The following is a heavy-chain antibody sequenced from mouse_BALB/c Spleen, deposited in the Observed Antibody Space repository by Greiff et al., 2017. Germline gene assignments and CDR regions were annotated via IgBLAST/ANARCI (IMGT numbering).Heavy chain of an antibody. CDR2: ISYDGSN. D-gene: IGHD1-1*01. Sequence: DVKLQESGPGLVKPSQSLSLTCSVTGYSITSGYYWNWIRQFPGNKLEWMGYISYDGSNNYNPSLKNRISITRDTSKNQFFLKLNSVTTEDTATYYCAREGYGSWFAYWGQGTLVTVSA. CDR1: GYSITSGYY. J-gene: IGHJ3*01. V-gene: IGHV3-6*02. CDR3: AREGYGSWFAY.